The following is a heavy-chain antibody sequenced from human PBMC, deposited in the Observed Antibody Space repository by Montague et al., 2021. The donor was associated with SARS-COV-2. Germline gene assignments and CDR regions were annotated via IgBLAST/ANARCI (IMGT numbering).Heavy chain of an antibody. CDR1: GGSFSGCY. Sequence: SETLSLTCAVYGGSFSGCYWNWIRQPPGKGLEWIGEINHSGSTNYNPSLKSRVTISVDTSKNQFSLKLSSVTAADTAVYYCARGITVTTFYYYYGMDVWGQGTTVTVSS. CDR2: INHSGST. D-gene: IGHD4-17*01. CDR3: ARGITVTTFYYYYGMDV. J-gene: IGHJ6*02. V-gene: IGHV4-34*01.